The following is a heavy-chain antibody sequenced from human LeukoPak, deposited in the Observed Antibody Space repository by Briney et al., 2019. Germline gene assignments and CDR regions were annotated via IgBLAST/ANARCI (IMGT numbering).Heavy chain of an antibody. CDR1: GGSFSGYY. Sequence: SETLSLTCAVYGGSFSGYYWGWIRQPPGKGLEWIGSIYHSGSTYYNPSLKSRVTISVDTSKNQFSLKLGSVTAADTAVYYCARATTVTYAVFDYWGQGTLVTVSS. CDR2: IYHSGST. CDR3: ARATTVTYAVFDY. V-gene: IGHV4-38-2*01. J-gene: IGHJ4*02. D-gene: IGHD4-17*01.